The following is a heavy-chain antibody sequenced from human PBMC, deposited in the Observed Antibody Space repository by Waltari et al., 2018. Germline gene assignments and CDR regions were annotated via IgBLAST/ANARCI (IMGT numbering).Heavy chain of an antibody. D-gene: IGHD5-12*01. CDR1: GGTFSSYA. Sequence: QVQLVQSGAEVKKPGSSVKVSCKASGGTFSSYAISWVRQAPGQGLEWMGVIIPIVGTANYAQKVEGGGTSTADKSTSTAYMELSSLRSEETAVYYCARCIGATIKTYYYYMDVWGKGTTVTVSS. J-gene: IGHJ6*03. V-gene: IGHV1-69*14. CDR3: ARCIGATIKTYYYYMDV. CDR2: IIPIVGTA.